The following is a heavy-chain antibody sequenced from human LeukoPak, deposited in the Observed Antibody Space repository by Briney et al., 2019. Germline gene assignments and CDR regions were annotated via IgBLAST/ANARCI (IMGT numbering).Heavy chain of an antibody. Sequence: PGGSLRLSCAASGFTFNNYAMSWVRQAPGKGLEWVSSITVSGGGTFYADSVKGRFTISRDNSEKTLFLQMNSLRAEDTAVYYCAKRVPYYFDYWGLGSLVTVSS. CDR1: GFTFNNYA. CDR2: ITVSGGGT. J-gene: IGHJ4*02. CDR3: AKRVPYYFDY. V-gene: IGHV3-23*01.